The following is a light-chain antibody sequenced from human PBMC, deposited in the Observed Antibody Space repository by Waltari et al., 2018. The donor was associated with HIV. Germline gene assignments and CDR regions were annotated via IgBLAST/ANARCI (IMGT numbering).Light chain of an antibody. V-gene: IGKV3-20*01. CDR2: GAS. CDR3: QQYGSSRT. J-gene: IGKJ4*01. CDR1: QSVSSSY. Sequence: MGLTQSPGTLSLSPGERATLSSRASQSVSSSYLAWYQQKPGQAPRLLIYGASSRATGIPDRFSGSGSGTDFTLTISRLEPEDFAVYYCQQYGSSRTFGGGTKVEIK.